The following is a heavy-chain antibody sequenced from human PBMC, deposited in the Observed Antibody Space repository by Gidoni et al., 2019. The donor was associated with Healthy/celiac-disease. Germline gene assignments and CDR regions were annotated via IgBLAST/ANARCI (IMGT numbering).Heavy chain of an antibody. CDR1: GGSISSSSYY. CDR2: IYYSGST. V-gene: IGHV4-39*01. CDR3: ARLLQGWFDP. J-gene: IGHJ5*02. Sequence: QLQLHESAPGLVNPSETLSLTCTVSGGSISSSSYYWGWIRQPPGKGLEWIGSIYYSGSTYYNPSLKSRVTISVDTSKNQFSLRLSSVTAADTAVYYCARLLQGWFDPWGQGTLVTVSP.